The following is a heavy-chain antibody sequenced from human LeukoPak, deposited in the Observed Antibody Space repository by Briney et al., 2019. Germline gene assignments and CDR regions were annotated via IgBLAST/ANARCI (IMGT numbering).Heavy chain of an antibody. CDR3: VKGSTYYDILTGYLD. Sequence: PGGSLRLSCSASGFTFSSYAMHWVRQAPGKGLEYVSAISSNGGSTYYADSVKGRFTISRDNSKSTLYLQMGSLRAEDTAVYYCVKGSTYYDILTGYLDWGQGTLVTVSS. CDR2: ISSNGGST. V-gene: IGHV3-64D*06. CDR1: GFTFSSYA. J-gene: IGHJ4*02. D-gene: IGHD3-9*01.